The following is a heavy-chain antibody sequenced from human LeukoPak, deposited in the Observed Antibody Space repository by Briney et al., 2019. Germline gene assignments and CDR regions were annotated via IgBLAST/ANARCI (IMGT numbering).Heavy chain of an antibody. D-gene: IGHD3-3*01. J-gene: IGHJ4*02. CDR2: IYYSGST. CDR1: GGSISSGGYY. CDR3: ARAPLEWLYLLDY. V-gene: IGHV4-31*03. Sequence: SQTLSLTCTVSGGSISSGGYYWSWIRQHPGKGLEWIGYIYYSGSTYYNPSLKSRVTISVDTSKNQFSLKLSSVTAADTAVYYCARAPLEWLYLLDYWGQGTLVTVPS.